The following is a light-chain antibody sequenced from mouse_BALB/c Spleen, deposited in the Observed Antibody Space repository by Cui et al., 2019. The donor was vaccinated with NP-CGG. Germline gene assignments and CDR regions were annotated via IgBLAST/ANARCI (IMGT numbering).Light chain of an antibody. Sequence: HAVVAPASALTTSPGETVTLTCRSSTGAVTTSNYANWVQEKPDHLFTGLIGGTNNRAPGVPDRFSGSLIGDKAALTITGAQTEDEAIYFCALWYSNHWVFGGGTKLTVL. CDR3: ALWYSNHWV. V-gene: IGLV1*01. CDR2: GTN. J-gene: IGLJ1*01. CDR1: TGAVTTSNY.